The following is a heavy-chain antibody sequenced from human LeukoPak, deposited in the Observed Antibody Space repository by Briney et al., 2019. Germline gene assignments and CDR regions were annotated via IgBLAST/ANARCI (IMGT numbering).Heavy chain of an antibody. CDR2: IYPGDSDT. CDR3: ARLQRLDWLRSAFDI. D-gene: IGHD5-12*01. V-gene: IGHV5-51*01. Sequence: GESLKISCKGSGYSFTSYWIGWVRQMPGKGLEWMGIIYPGDSDTRYSPSFQGQVTISADKSISTAYLQWSSLKASDTAMYYCARLQRLDWLRSAFDIWGQGTMVTVSS. CDR1: GYSFTSYW. J-gene: IGHJ3*02.